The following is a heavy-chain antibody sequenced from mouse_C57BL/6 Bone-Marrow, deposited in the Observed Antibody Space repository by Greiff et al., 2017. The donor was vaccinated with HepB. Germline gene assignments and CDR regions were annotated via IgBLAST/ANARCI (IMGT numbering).Heavy chain of an antibody. CDR3: ARGYYYGSSPFAY. CDR1: GFTFSDYG. CDR2: ISSGSSTI. Sequence: EVHLVESGGGLVKPGGSLKLSCAASGFTFSDYGMHWVRQAPEKGLEWVAYISSGSSTIYYADTVKGRFTISRDNAKNTLFLQMTSLRSEDTAMYYCARGYYYGSSPFAYWGQGTLVTVSA. D-gene: IGHD1-1*01. J-gene: IGHJ3*01. V-gene: IGHV5-17*01.